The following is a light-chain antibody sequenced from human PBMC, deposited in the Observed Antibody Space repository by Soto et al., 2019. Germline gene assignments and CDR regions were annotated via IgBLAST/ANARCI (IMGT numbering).Light chain of an antibody. Sequence: DIQMTQSPSTLSASLGDRVTITCRASQSINTWLAWYQQKPGKAPKLLIFDATSLESGVPSRFSGSGSGTEFTLTISSLQPDDFATYYCQGAETFVQGTKLEI. CDR2: DAT. CDR3: QGAET. J-gene: IGKJ2*01. V-gene: IGKV1-5*01. CDR1: QSINTW.